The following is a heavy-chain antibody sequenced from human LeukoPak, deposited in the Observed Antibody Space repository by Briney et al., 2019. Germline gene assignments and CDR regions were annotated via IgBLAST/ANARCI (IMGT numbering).Heavy chain of an antibody. CDR2: IRRSKCYI. J-gene: IGHJ4*02. Sequence: KTGGSLRLSCAASGFTFSSYSMNCVRQAPGKGLEWVSFIRRSKCYIFYADSVKGQFNIHRENDKKSLYMQMNSLRAEDTAVYYCARPGIAVAGEFFDYWGQGTLVTVSS. CDR3: ARPGIAVAGEFFDY. CDR1: GFTFSSYS. V-gene: IGHV3-21*01. D-gene: IGHD6-19*01.